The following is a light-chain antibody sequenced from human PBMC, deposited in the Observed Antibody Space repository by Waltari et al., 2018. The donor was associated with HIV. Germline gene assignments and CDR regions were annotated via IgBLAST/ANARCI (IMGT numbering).Light chain of an antibody. CDR2: YDS. CDR3: QVWDAKTEHVL. V-gene: IGLV3-21*04. Sequence: SYVLTQPPSLPVAPGRTARMTCGGIDRGSERVHGYRQKSGQAPGLVISYDSDRSSGIPERFSGSNSGNTATLTVSRVEAGDEADYYCQVWDAKTEHVLFGGGTKLSVL. J-gene: IGLJ2*01. CDR1: DRGSER.